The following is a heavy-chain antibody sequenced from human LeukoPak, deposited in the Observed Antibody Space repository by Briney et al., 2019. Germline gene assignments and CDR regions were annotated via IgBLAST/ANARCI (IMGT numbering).Heavy chain of an antibody. J-gene: IGHJ4*02. Sequence: GRSLRLSCAASGFTFRSYGLHWVRQAPGKGLEWVARIRSDGSSKNYADSVKGRFTISRDASKNTVYLQMNSLRAEDTAVYSCAKWSGDYPSYYLDYWGQGTLVTVSS. CDR2: IRSDGSSK. V-gene: IGHV3-33*06. CDR1: GFTFRSYG. CDR3: AKWSGDYPSYYLDY. D-gene: IGHD4-17*01.